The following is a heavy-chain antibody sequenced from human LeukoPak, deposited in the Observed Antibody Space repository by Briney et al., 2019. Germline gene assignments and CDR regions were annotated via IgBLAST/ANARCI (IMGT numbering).Heavy chain of an antibody. CDR3: TTAFCGGDCSGDLGY. CDR1: GFTSSNAW. CDR2: IKSKTDGGTT. D-gene: IGHD2-21*01. V-gene: IGHV3-15*01. Sequence: PGGSLRLSCAASGFTSSNAWMSWVRQAPGKGLEWVGRIKSKTDGGTTDYAAPVKGRFTISRDDSKNTLYLQMNSLKTEDTAVYYCTTAFCGGDCSGDLGYWGQGTLVTVSS. J-gene: IGHJ4*02.